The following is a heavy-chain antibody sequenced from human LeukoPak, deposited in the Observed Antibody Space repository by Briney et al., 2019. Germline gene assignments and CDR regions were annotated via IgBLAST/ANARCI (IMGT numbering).Heavy chain of an antibody. Sequence: SETLSLTCTVSGGSISNYYWGWIRQPPGMGLGWIGSIYYSGNTYYNPSLKSRVTISLDTSKNQFSLNLNSVTAADTALYFCARGVVIAPQTFDYWGQGTLVTVSS. D-gene: IGHD2-21*01. J-gene: IGHJ4*02. CDR2: IYYSGNT. V-gene: IGHV4-39*07. CDR3: ARGVVIAPQTFDY. CDR1: GGSISNYY.